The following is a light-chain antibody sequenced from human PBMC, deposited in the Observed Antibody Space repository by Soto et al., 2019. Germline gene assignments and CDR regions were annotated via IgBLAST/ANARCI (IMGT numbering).Light chain of an antibody. V-gene: IGKV1-12*01. CDR3: QQASSFPHT. J-gene: IGKJ2*01. CDR2: AAS. CDR1: QDIDKW. Sequence: DIQMTQSPSSLSAPVGDRVSISCRTSQDIDKWLAWFQQKPGKAPKLLISAASTLQNGVSSRFSGSGSGTDFTLTIQSLQPDDIGTYYCQQASSFPHTFDQGTKLEIK.